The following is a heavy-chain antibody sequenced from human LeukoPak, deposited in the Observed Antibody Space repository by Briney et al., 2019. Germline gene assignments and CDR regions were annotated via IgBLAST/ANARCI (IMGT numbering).Heavy chain of an antibody. Sequence: PGGSLRLSCSASGYTFSRYSMNWVRQAPGKGLEWVSSISSSSSYIYYADSVKGRFTISRDNAKNSLYLQMNSLRAEDTAVYYCARDLRELRWGDRLDAFDIWGQGTMVTVSS. V-gene: IGHV3-21*01. CDR1: GYTFSRYS. CDR2: ISSSSSYI. CDR3: ARDLRELRWGDRLDAFDI. J-gene: IGHJ3*02. D-gene: IGHD4-23*01.